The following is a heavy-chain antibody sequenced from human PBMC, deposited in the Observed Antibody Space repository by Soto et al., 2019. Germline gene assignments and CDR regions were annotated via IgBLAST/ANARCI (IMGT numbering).Heavy chain of an antibody. D-gene: IGHD3-10*01. CDR2: IYWDDDE. V-gene: IGHV2-5*05. J-gene: IGHJ6*02. CDR3: VRNWRYYGGDYYYGMDA. CDR1: GFSLNTGGVG. Sequence: KESGPTLVKPTQTLTLTCTFSGFSLNTGGVGVGWVRQPRGKAMEWLALIYWDDDERYGPSLRSRLNITKDTINNQVVLTMTNMDPEDTATYYCVRNWRYYGGDYYYGMDAWGQGTTVTVSS.